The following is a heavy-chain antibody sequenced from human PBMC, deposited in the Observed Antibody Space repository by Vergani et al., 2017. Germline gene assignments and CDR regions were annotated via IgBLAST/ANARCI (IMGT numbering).Heavy chain of an antibody. CDR2: IIPILGIA. J-gene: IGHJ5*02. Sequence: QVQLVQSGAEVKKPGASVKVSCKASGGTVSSYTISWVRQAPGQGLDWMGRIIPILGIANYAQKFQGRVTITADKSTSTAYMELSSLRSEDTAVYYCASTYTTVAIGWFDPWGQGTLVTVSS. CDR3: ASTYTTVAIGWFDP. D-gene: IGHD4-17*01. V-gene: IGHV1-69*02. CDR1: GGTVSSYT.